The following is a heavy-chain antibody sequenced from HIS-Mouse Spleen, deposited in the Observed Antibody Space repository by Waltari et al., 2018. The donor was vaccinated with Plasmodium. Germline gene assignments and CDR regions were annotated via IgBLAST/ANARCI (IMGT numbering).Heavy chain of an antibody. CDR1: GFTLSSYW. CDR3: ASSWYWYFDL. V-gene: IGHV3-7*01. D-gene: IGHD6-13*01. Sequence: EVQLVESVGGLVQPGVSLRLSCAASGFTLSSYWMSWVRQAPGKGLEWVANIKQDGSEKYYVDSVKGRFTISRDNAKNSLYLQMNSLRAEDTAVYYCASSWYWYFDLWGRGTLVTVSS. J-gene: IGHJ2*01. CDR2: IKQDGSEK.